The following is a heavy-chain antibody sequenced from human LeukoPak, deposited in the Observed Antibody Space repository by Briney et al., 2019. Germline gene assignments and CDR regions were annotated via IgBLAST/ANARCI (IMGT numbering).Heavy chain of an antibody. J-gene: IGHJ4*02. Sequence: GGSLRLSCAASGFTFSSYAMSWVRQAPGKGLEWVSAISGSGGSTYYADSVKGRFTISRDNSKDTLYLQMNSLRAEDTAVYYCAKGYSGYDYFDYWGQGTLVTVSS. CDR3: AKGYSGYDYFDY. CDR1: GFTFSSYA. V-gene: IGHV3-23*01. CDR2: ISGSGGST. D-gene: IGHD5-12*01.